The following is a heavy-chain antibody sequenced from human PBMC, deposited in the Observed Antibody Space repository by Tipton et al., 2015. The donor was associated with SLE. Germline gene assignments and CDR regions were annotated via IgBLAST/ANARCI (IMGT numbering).Heavy chain of an antibody. J-gene: IGHJ5*02. Sequence: TLSLTCTVSGGSISSHYWSWIRQPPGKALEWIGYIHYSGSTNYNPSLKSRVTMSVDTSKNQFSLHLRSVTAADTAVYYCASGGYYGSGSYYGGWFDPWGQGTLVTVSS. CDR3: ASGGYYGSGSYYGGWFDP. CDR1: GGSISSHY. D-gene: IGHD3-10*01. CDR2: IHYSGST. V-gene: IGHV4-59*08.